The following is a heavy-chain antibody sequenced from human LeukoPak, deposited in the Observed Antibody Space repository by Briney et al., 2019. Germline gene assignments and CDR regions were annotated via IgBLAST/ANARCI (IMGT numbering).Heavy chain of an antibody. Sequence: PGGSLRLSCAGAGFTLSNYSMSWVRQAPGKGLEWVANIRQDGNEKYYVDSVKGRFTISRDNPKNTLYLQMNSLRAEDTAIYYCARLRAAQTYDCWGQGTLVTVSS. J-gene: IGHJ4*02. V-gene: IGHV3-7*04. CDR3: ARLRAAQTYDC. CDR2: IRQDGNEK. CDR1: GFTLSNYS. D-gene: IGHD6-13*01.